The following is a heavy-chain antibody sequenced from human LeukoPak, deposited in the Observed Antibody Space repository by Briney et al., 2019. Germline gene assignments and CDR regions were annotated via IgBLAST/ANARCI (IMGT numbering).Heavy chain of an antibody. D-gene: IGHD6-13*01. CDR2: INSDGSST. V-gene: IGHV3-74*01. CDR3: ARVWYSSSWYYYYGMDV. Sequence: GGSLRLSCAASEFTFSSYWMHWVRQAPGKGLVWVSRINSDGSSTSYADSVKGRFTISRDNAKNTLYLQMNSLRAEDTAVYYCARVWYSSSWYYYYGMDVWGQGTTVTVSS. J-gene: IGHJ6*02. CDR1: EFTFSSYW.